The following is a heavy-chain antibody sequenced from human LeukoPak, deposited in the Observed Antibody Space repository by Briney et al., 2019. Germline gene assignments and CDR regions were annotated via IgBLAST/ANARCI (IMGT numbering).Heavy chain of an antibody. Sequence: PGGSLRLSCAASGFTLRDHYIDWVRQAPGKGLEWVGRSGNKADSYTTEYAASVKDRFTFSRDDAKNSLYLHMDSLEVEDTAVYRCTRGYSRISVYAFDIWGPGTVVTVSS. CDR3: TRGYSRISVYAFDI. CDR2: SGNKADSYTT. J-gene: IGHJ3*02. D-gene: IGHD1-26*01. CDR1: GFTLRDHY. V-gene: IGHV3-72*01.